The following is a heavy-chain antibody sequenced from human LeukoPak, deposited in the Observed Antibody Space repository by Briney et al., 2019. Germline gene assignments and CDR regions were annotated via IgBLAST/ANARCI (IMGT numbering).Heavy chain of an antibody. CDR1: GYTFTGYG. D-gene: IGHD3-16*01. J-gene: IGHJ4*02. V-gene: IGHV1-18*04. Sequence: ASVKVSCKASGYTFTGYGISWVRQAPGQGLEWMGWISAYNGNTNYAQKLQGRVTMTTDTSTSTAYMELRSLRSDDTAVYYCARDSHDYVWGSLGYWGQGTLVTVSS. CDR3: ARDSHDYVWGSLGY. CDR2: ISAYNGNT.